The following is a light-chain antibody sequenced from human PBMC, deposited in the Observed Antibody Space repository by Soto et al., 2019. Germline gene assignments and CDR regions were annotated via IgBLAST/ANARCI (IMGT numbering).Light chain of an antibody. CDR3: QKYNSYPLN. CDR1: QSISSW. V-gene: IGKV1-5*01. CDR2: DAS. Sequence: DSQITQSPSTVSASVGDRVTITCRASQSISSWLAWYQQKPGKGPKLLIYDASSLESGVPSRFSGSGSGTEFTLTISSLQPDDFATYYCQKYNSYPLNFGGGTKVDIK. J-gene: IGKJ4*01.